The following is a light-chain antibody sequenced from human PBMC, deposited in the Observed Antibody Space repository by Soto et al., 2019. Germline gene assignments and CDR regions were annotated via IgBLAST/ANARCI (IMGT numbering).Light chain of an antibody. CDR1: SSNIGAGYD. V-gene: IGLV1-40*01. CDR3: QSYDSSRVV. Sequence: QSVLTQPPSVSGAPGQRVTISCTGSSSNIGAGYDVRRYQQLPGTAPKLLIYGNDNRPSGVPDRISGSKSGTSASLAITGLQAEDEADYYCQSYDSSRVVFGGGTKLTVL. J-gene: IGLJ2*01. CDR2: GND.